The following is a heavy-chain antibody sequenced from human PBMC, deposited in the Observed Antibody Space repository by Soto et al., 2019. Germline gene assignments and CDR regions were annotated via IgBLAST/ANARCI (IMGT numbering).Heavy chain of an antibody. CDR2: IHYIGST. D-gene: IGHD3-9*01. Sequence: PSETLSLTCTVSGGSISSYYWSWIRQSPGKGLEWIGYIHYIGSTNYNPSLESRVTISVDTSKNQFSLKLSSVTAADTAVYYCARGAGVLRYFDWLSKYYFDYWGQGTLVTVSS. J-gene: IGHJ4*02. V-gene: IGHV4-59*12. CDR3: ARGAGVLRYFDWLSKYYFDY. CDR1: GGSISSYY.